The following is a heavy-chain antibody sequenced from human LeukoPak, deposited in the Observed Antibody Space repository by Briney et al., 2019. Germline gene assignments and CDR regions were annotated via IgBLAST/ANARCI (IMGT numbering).Heavy chain of an antibody. D-gene: IGHD3-3*01. J-gene: IGHJ6*03. CDR3: ARDYQFWSGYLHYYYYYMDV. CDR2: IYTSGST. CDR1: GGSISSGSYY. V-gene: IGHV4-61*02. Sequence: SQTLSLTCTVSGGSISSGSYYWSWIRQPAGKGLEWIGRIYTSGSTNYNPSLKSRVTISVDTSKNQFSLKLSSVTAADTAAYYCARDYQFWSGYLHYYYYYMDVWGKGTTVTVSS.